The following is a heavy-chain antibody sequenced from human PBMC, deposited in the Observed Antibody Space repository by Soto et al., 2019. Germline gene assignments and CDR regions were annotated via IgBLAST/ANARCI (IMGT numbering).Heavy chain of an antibody. D-gene: IGHD6-19*01. Sequence: GGSLRLSCAASGFTFRSHWMHWVRQAPGKGLVWVSRISGDGSSTHYADSVKGRFTISRDNAKNTLYLQMTSLKASDTAIYYCAIQHPLDSSAWYNWGQGALVTVSS. CDR1: GFTFRSHW. CDR3: AIQHPLDSSAWYN. J-gene: IGHJ4*02. V-gene: IGHV3-74*01. CDR2: ISGDGSST.